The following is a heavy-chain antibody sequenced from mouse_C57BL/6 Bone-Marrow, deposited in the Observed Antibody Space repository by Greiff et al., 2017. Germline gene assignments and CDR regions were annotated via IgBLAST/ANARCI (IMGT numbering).Heavy chain of an antibody. J-gene: IGHJ3*01. CDR3: ARLGGGPPFAY. D-gene: IGHD3-3*01. Sequence: QVQLQQSGPELVKPGASVKISCKASGYAFSSSWMNWVKQRPGKGLEWIGRIYPGDGDTNYNGKFKGKATLTADKSSSTAYMQLSSLTSEDSAVYFCARLGGGPPFAYWGQGTLVTVSA. V-gene: IGHV1-82*01. CDR2: IYPGDGDT. CDR1: GYAFSSSW.